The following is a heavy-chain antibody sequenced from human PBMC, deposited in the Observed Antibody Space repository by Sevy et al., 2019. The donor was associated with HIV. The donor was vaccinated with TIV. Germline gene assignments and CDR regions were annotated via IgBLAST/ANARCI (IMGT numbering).Heavy chain of an antibody. D-gene: IGHD3-22*01. CDR2: INPNSGGT. J-gene: IGHJ3*02. CDR1: GYTFTDYY. CDR3: ARVRRPYYYDSSDYCPLVYAFDI. V-gene: IGHV1-2*02. Sequence: ASVKVSCKASGYTFTDYYMHWVRQARGQGLEGMGWINPNSGGTNHAQKFQGRVTMTRDTSISTDDMDPSGLRSDDTDVDYGARVRRPYYYDSSDYCPLVYAFDIWGQGTMVTVSS.